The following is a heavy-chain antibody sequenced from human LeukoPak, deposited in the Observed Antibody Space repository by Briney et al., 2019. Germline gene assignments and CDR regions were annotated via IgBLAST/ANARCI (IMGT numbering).Heavy chain of an antibody. CDR3: SLSGYSSSWYSGDAFDI. CDR2: ISGSGGST. J-gene: IGHJ3*02. CDR1: GFTFSSYA. D-gene: IGHD6-13*01. V-gene: IGHV3-23*01. Sequence: GGSLRLSCAASGFTFSSYAMSWVRQAPGKGLEWVSTISGSGGSTYYADSVKGRFTISRDSSKNTLYLQMNSLRAEDTAVYYCSLSGYSSSWYSGDAFDIWGQGTMVTVSS.